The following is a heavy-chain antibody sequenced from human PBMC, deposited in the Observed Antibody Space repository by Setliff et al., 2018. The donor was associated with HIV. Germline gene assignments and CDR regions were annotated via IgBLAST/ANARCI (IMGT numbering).Heavy chain of an antibody. D-gene: IGHD3-3*01. Sequence: LRLSCAASGFTFSSYAMNWVRQAPGRGLEWVSYISGTGSTKYSADSVKGRFTISRDNANNSLNLQMNSLRAQDTAIYYCARQRPGITVFGAATDAFDVWGLGTAVTVSS. CDR2: ISGTGSTK. CDR1: GFTFSSYA. CDR3: ARQRPGITVFGAATDAFDV. V-gene: IGHV3-48*03. J-gene: IGHJ3*01.